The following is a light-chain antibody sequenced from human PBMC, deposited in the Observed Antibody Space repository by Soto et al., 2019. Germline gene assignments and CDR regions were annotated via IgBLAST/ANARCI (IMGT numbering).Light chain of an antibody. CDR3: QAYDYSLTASV. Sequence: QSVLTQPPSVSGAPGHRVTLSCTGNTSNLGAGYDVHWYQQLPGAAPKLVIFGNRNRPSGVPERFSGSKSGTSASLAITGLQAEDEADYYCQAYDYSLTASVFGGGTKVTVL. J-gene: IGLJ3*02. CDR1: TSNLGAGYD. CDR2: GNR. V-gene: IGLV1-40*01.